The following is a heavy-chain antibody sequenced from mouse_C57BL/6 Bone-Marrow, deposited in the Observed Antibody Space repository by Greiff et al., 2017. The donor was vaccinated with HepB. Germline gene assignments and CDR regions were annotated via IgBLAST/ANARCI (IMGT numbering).Heavy chain of an antibody. J-gene: IGHJ1*03. D-gene: IGHD2-4*01. CDR1: GFTFSSYT. CDR2: ISGGGGNT. CDR3: ARHDYDYVWYFDV. Sequence: EVHLVESGGGLVKPGGSLKLSCAASGFTFSSYTMSWVRQTPEKRLEWVATISGGGGNTYYPDSVKGRFTISRDNAKNTLYLQMSSLRSEDTALYYCARHDYDYVWYFDVWGTGTTVTVSS. V-gene: IGHV5-9*01.